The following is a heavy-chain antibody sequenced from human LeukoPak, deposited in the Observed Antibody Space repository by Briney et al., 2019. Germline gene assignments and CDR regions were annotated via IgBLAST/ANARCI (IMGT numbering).Heavy chain of an antibody. V-gene: IGHV1-46*01. J-gene: IGHJ4*02. Sequence: ASVKVSCKASGYTFTSYYMHWVRQAPGQGGEWMGIINPSGGRTRYAQKFQGRVTITRETATRKVYMELSRLRSEDTAVYYCAREVRDYVWGSYRHLDYWGQGILVTVSS. CDR1: GYTFTSYY. CDR2: INPSGGRT. CDR3: AREVRDYVWGSYRHLDY. D-gene: IGHD3-16*02.